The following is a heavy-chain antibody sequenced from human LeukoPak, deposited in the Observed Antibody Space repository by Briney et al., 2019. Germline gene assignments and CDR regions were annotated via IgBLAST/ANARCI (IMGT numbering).Heavy chain of an antibody. CDR1: GFTFSSYA. CDR2: ISYDGSNK. CDR3: ARGSTEFDY. J-gene: IGHJ4*02. Sequence: GGSLRLSCAASGFTFSSYAMHWVRQAPGKGLEWVAVISYDGSNKYYADSVKGRFTISRDNSKNTLYLQMNSLRAEDTAVYYCARGSTEFDYWGQGTLVTASS. V-gene: IGHV3-30*14.